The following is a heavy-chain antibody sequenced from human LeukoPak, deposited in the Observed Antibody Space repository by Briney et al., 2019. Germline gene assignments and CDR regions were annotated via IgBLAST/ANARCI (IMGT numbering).Heavy chain of an antibody. V-gene: IGHV1-2*02. CDR3: ARDGPYSSGWGSTYYYYGMDV. Sequence: GASVKVSCKASGYTFTGYYMHWVRQAPGQGLEWLGWINPNSGGTNYAQKFQGRVTMTRDTSISTAYMELSRLRSDDTAVYYCARDGPYSSGWGSTYYYYGMDVWGQGTTVTVSS. CDR2: INPNSGGT. J-gene: IGHJ6*02. CDR1: GYTFTGYY. D-gene: IGHD6-19*01.